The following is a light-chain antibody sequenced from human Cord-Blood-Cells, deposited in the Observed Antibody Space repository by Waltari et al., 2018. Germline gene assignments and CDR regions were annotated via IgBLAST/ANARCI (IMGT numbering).Light chain of an antibody. J-gene: IGLJ2*01. V-gene: IGLV2-23*03. CDR2: QGS. CDR3: CSYAGSSTFVV. CDR1: SSDLWSCNL. Sequence: SALTQPASVSGSPGQSIAIPCPGTSSDLWSCNLVSWYQQHPGKAPKLMIYQGSKRPSGVSNRFSGSKSGNTASLTISGLQAEDEADYYCCSYAGSSTFVVFGGGTKLTVL.